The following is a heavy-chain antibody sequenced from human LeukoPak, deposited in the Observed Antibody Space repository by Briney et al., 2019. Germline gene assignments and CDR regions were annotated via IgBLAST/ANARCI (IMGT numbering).Heavy chain of an antibody. Sequence: ASVKVSCKASGYTFTSYDISWVRQAPGQGLEWMGWISAYNGDTNYAQKLQGRVTMTTDTSTSTAYMELRSLRSDDTAVYYCARDLGIAAAGTAEYCQHWGQGTLVTVSS. D-gene: IGHD6-13*01. CDR1: GYTFTSYD. CDR3: ARDLGIAAAGTAEYCQH. CDR2: ISAYNGDT. J-gene: IGHJ1*01. V-gene: IGHV1-18*01.